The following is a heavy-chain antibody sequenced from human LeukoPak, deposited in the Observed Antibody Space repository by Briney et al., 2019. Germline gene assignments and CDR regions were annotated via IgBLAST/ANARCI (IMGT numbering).Heavy chain of an antibody. V-gene: IGHV3-48*04. CDR3: ARDGWGDSGYTIDY. Sequence: PGGSLRLSCAASGFTFSSYSMNWVRQAPGKGLEWVSYISSSSSTIYYADSVKGRFTVSRDNAKNSLYLQIHSLRVEDTAVYYCARDGWGDSGYTIDYWGQGTLLTVSS. J-gene: IGHJ4*02. D-gene: IGHD3-22*01. CDR2: ISSSSSTI. CDR1: GFTFSSYS.